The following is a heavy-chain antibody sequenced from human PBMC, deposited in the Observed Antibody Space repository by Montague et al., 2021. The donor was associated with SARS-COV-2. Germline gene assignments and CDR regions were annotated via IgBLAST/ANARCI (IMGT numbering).Heavy chain of an antibody. CDR3: ARQGAILWFGEFGAFDY. V-gene: IGHV4-39*01. D-gene: IGHD3-10*01. Sequence: SETLSLTCDVSGDSIRSSNFYWGWIRQSPGQGLEWIGSIYFSGTTYYNPSLKSRVTISVETSKSQFSLKLTSVTAADTAVYYCARQGAILWFGEFGAFDYWGQGILVTVSS. CDR2: IYFSGTT. J-gene: IGHJ4*02. CDR1: GDSIRSSNFY.